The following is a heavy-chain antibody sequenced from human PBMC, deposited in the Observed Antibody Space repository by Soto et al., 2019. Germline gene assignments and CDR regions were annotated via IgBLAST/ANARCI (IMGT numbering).Heavy chain of an antibody. D-gene: IGHD6-6*01. Sequence: ASVKVSCKASGYTFTSYGISWARQAPGQGLEWMGWISAYNGNTNYAQKLQGRVTTTTDTSTSTAYMELRSLRSDDTAVYYCARDYRVSYYYYGMDVWGQGTTVTAP. V-gene: IGHV1-18*01. CDR3: ARDYRVSYYYYGMDV. J-gene: IGHJ6*02. CDR1: GYTFTSYG. CDR2: ISAYNGNT.